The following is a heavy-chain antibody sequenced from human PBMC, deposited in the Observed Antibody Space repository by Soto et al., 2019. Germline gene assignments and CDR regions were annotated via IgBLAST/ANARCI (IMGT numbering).Heavy chain of an antibody. CDR3: ASTEPPMANGWFDP. CDR1: GGSISSGGYY. V-gene: IGHV4-31*03. Sequence: PSETLSLTCTVSGGSISSGGYYWSWIRQHPGKGLEWIGYIYYSGSTYYNPSLKSRVTISVDTSKNQFSLKLGSVTAADTAVYYCASTEPPMANGWFDPWGQGTRVTVSS. CDR2: IYYSGST. D-gene: IGHD3-10*01. J-gene: IGHJ5*02.